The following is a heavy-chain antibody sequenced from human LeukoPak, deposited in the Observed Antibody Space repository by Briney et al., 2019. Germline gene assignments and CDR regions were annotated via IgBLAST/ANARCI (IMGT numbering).Heavy chain of an antibody. Sequence: GASVKVSCKASGYTFTSYGISWVRQAPGQGLEWMGWISAYNGNTNYAQKLQGRVTMTTDTSTSTAYMELRSLRSDDTAVYYCGVAATQYYYYYGMDVWGQGTTVTVSS. J-gene: IGHJ6*02. CDR2: ISAYNGNT. CDR1: GYTFTSYG. V-gene: IGHV1-18*01. CDR3: GVAATQYYYYYGMDV. D-gene: IGHD2-15*01.